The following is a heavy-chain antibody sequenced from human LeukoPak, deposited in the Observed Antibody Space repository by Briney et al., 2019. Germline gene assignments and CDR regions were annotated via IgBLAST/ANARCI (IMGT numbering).Heavy chain of an antibody. CDR2: ISGSGGIS. Sequence: GGSLRLSCAASGLTFTSYAMSWVRQAPGKGLEWVSTISGSGGISYYADSVKGRFTISRDNSMNTLFLQMNSLRAEDTAVYFCAKDPFCTRTSCSNWFDPWSQGTLVTVSS. D-gene: IGHD2-2*01. V-gene: IGHV3-23*01. CDR3: AKDPFCTRTSCSNWFDP. J-gene: IGHJ5*02. CDR1: GLTFTSYA.